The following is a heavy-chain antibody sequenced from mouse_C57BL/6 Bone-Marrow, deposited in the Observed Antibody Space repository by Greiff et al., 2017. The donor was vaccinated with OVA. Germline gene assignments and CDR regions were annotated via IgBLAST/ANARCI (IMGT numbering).Heavy chain of an antibody. CDR2: IDPSDSYT. Sequence: QVQLQQPGAELVMPGASVKLSCKASGYTFTSYWMHWVKQRPGQGLEWIGEIDPSDSYTNYNQKFKGKSTLTVDKSSSTAYMQLSSLTSEDSAVYYCARGADYSNSWFAYWGQGTLVTVSA. CDR3: ARGADYSNSWFAY. V-gene: IGHV1-69*01. CDR1: GYTFTSYW. D-gene: IGHD2-5*01. J-gene: IGHJ3*01.